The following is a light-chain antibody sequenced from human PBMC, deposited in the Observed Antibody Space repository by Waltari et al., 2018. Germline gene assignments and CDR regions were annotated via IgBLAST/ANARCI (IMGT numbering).Light chain of an antibody. V-gene: IGLV1-40*01. J-gene: IGLJ2*01. CDR3: QSFDNMLSGGVV. CDR1: TSNIGAGHD. CDR2: GNN. Sequence: QSVLTQPPSVSGTPGQRVTISCSGSTSNIGAGHDVHWYQHLPGTAPKLPIYGNNNRPSGVPDRFSGSTSGTSASLAITGLQADDEADYFCQSFDNMLSGGVVFGGGTKLAVL.